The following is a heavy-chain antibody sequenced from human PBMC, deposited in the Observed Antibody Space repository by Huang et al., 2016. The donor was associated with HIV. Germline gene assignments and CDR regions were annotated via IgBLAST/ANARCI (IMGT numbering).Heavy chain of an antibody. D-gene: IGHD2-21*02. V-gene: IGHV1-69*13. CDR2: IIPMFGTT. CDR1: GGTFSTNA. CDR3: ARQPYCGGDCANYYYFYMDV. J-gene: IGHJ6*03. Sequence: QVQLVQSGAAVKRPGASVKVSCRASGGTFSTNAVSWVRQAHGQGLEWMGGIIPMFGTTNYAQRVQGKGTITADESSSTGYMELSSLRSDDTAVYYCARQPYCGGDCANYYYFYMDVWGKGTTVTVSS.